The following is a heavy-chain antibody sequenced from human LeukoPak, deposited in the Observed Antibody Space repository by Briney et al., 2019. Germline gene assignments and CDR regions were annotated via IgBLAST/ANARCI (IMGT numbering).Heavy chain of an antibody. J-gene: IGHJ4*02. V-gene: IGHV1-69*01. CDR1: GGTFSSYA. Sequence: ASVKVSCKASGGTFSSYAISWVRQAPGQGLEWMGGIIPIFGTANYAQKFQGRVTITADESTSTAYMELSSLRSEDTAVYHCTRLPPSYTIFGVVSDYWGQGTLVTVSS. CDR2: IIPIFGTA. D-gene: IGHD3-3*01. CDR3: TRLPPSYTIFGVVSDY.